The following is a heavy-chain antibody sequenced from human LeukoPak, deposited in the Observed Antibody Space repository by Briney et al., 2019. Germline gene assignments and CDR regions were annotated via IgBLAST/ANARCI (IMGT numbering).Heavy chain of an antibody. J-gene: IGHJ4*02. CDR1: GFTFSSYG. V-gene: IGHV3-30*18. Sequence: GGSLRLSCAASGFTFSSYGIHWVRQAPGKGLEWVAVISYDGSDKYYVDSVKGRFTISRDNSKNTLYLQMNSLRAEDTAVYYCAKDDNHCSGGSCHAFDYWGQGTLVTVSS. CDR3: AKDDNHCSGGSCHAFDY. CDR2: ISYDGSDK. D-gene: IGHD2-15*01.